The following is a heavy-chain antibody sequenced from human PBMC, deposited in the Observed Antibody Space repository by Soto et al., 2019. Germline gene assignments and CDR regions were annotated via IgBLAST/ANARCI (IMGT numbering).Heavy chain of an antibody. V-gene: IGHV4-39*01. CDR3: ARLGRGSGDRPGIIDY. Sequence: PSETLSLTCTVSGGSISSSSYYWGWIRQPPGKGLEWIGSIYYSGSTYYNPSLKSRVTISVDTSKNQFSLKLSSVTAADTAVYYCARLGRGSGDRPGIIDYLGQGTLVTVSS. D-gene: IGHD4-17*01. CDR1: GGSISSSSYY. CDR2: IYYSGST. J-gene: IGHJ4*02.